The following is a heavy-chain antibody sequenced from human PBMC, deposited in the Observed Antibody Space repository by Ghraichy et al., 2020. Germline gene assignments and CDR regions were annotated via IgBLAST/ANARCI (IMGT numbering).Heavy chain of an antibody. J-gene: IGHJ4*02. CDR1: GGSFSGYY. D-gene: IGHD3-10*01. V-gene: IGHV4-34*01. CDR2: INHSGST. Sequence: SETLSLTCAVYGGSFSGYYWSWIRQPPGKGLEWIGEINHSGSTNYNPSLKSRVTISVDTSKNQFSLKLSSVTAADMAVYYCASRMVRGVIIQDYWGQGTLVTVSS. CDR3: ASRMVRGVIIQDY.